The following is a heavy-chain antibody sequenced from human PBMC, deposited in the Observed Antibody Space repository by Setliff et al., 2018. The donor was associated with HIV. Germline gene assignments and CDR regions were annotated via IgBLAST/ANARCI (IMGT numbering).Heavy chain of an antibody. J-gene: IGHJ5*02. V-gene: IGHV1-2*02. CDR1: GYTFTGYY. CDR2: INPNSGGT. Sequence: ASVKVSCKASGYTFTGYYMHWVRQAPGQGLEWMGWINPNSGGTNYAQKFQGRVTMTRDTSISTAYMELSRLRSDDTAVYYCARERITMIVRWFDPWGQVTPVTVSS. CDR3: ARERITMIVRWFDP. D-gene: IGHD3-22*01.